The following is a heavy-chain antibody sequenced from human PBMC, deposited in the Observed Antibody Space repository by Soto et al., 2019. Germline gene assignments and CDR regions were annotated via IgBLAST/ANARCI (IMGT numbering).Heavy chain of an antibody. D-gene: IGHD1-26*01. CDR2: ISYDGSNK. V-gene: IGHV3-30-3*01. Sequence: PGGSLRLSCAASGFTFSSYAMHWVRQAPGKGLEWVAVISYDGSNKYYADSVKGRFTISRDNSKNTLYLQMNSLRAEDTAVYYCARHQNTVTELLWMVYGMDVWGQGTTVTVSS. J-gene: IGHJ6*02. CDR1: GFTFSSYA. CDR3: ARHQNTVTELLWMVYGMDV.